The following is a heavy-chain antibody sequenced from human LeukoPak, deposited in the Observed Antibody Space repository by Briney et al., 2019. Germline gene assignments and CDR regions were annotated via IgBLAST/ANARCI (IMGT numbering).Heavy chain of an antibody. J-gene: IGHJ4*02. CDR1: GITFSSYA. V-gene: IGHV3-23*01. CDR2: ISGSGDRT. CDR3: AKRWGSVSGQRYFDN. D-gene: IGHD3-10*01. Sequence: GGSLRLSCAASGITFSSYAMSLVRRAPGKGLEWVSGISGSGDRTYYGDPVKGRFTISRDNSNNTLYLQMNSLSPEHRAVYYCAKRWGSVSGQRYFDNWGQGTLVTVSS.